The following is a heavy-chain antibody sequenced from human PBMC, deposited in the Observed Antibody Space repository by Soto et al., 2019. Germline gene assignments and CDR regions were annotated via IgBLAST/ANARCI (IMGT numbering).Heavy chain of an antibody. CDR3: ARGRYGDY. Sequence: QVHLVQSGAEVKKPGASVKVSCKGSGYGFTTYGITWGRQAPGQGLEWMAWISAHNGNTNYAQKLQGRVTVTRDTSTSTAYMELRSLRSDDTAVYSCARGRYGDYWGQGALVTVSS. J-gene: IGHJ4*02. V-gene: IGHV1-18*01. CDR2: ISAHNGNT. CDR1: GYGFTTYG. D-gene: IGHD1-1*01.